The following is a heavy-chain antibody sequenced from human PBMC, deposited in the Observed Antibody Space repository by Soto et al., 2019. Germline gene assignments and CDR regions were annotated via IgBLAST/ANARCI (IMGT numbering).Heavy chain of an antibody. Sequence: SETLSLTCTVSGVSVVSGTYYWSWIRQPPGKGLEWIGYVYYSGSTTYNPSLKGRVTIPVDTSKHQFSLRLTSVTAADTAVYYCARSDYYGASDYWGQGRLVTVSS. CDR3: ARSDYYGASDY. V-gene: IGHV4-61*01. J-gene: IGHJ4*02. CDR1: GVSVVSGTYY. CDR2: VYYSGST. D-gene: IGHD4-17*01.